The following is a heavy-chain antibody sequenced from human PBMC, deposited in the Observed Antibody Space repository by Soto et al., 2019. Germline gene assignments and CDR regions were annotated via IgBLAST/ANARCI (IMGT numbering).Heavy chain of an antibody. CDR2: IIPMIGRT. V-gene: IGHV1-69*01. Sequence: QVQLVQSGAEVKKPGSSVKVSCKASGGTFNNYGMGWVRQAPGQGLEWMGGIIPMIGRTNYAQKFQGRLTLPAAASRRTAYMELRSLSSDDTAVYYCASWDYDVLTGYSYDDWGQGTLVTVSS. CDR1: GGTFNNYG. D-gene: IGHD3-9*01. CDR3: ASWDYDVLTGYSYDD. J-gene: IGHJ4*02.